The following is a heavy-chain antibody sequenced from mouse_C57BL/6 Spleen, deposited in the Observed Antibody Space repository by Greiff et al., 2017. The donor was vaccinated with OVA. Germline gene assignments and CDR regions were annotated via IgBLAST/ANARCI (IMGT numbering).Heavy chain of an antibody. CDR3: ARGADGYYVKNYAMDY. D-gene: IGHD2-3*01. CDR1: GYTFTSYW. J-gene: IGHJ4*01. Sequence: QVQLQQPGAELVKPGASVKLSCKASGYTFTSYWMHWVKLRPGQGLEWIGMIHPNSGSTNYNEKFKSKATLTVDKSSSTAYMQLSSLTSEDSAVYYCARGADGYYVKNYAMDYWGQGTSVTVSS. CDR2: IHPNSGST. V-gene: IGHV1-64*01.